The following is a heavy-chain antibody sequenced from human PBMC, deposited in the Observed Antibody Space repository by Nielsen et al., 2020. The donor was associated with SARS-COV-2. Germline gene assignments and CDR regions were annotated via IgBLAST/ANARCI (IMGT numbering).Heavy chain of an antibody. V-gene: IGHV4-59*01. Sequence: SETLSLTCTVSGGSISSCYWNWIRQPPGKGLEWIGYISYSGSTNYNPSLKSRVTISVDTSNNQFSLRLSSVTAADTAVYYCARDQLNNYYYYGMDVWGQGTTVTVSS. J-gene: IGHJ6*02. CDR1: GGSISSCY. CDR2: ISYSGST. D-gene: IGHD1-1*01. CDR3: ARDQLNNYYYYGMDV.